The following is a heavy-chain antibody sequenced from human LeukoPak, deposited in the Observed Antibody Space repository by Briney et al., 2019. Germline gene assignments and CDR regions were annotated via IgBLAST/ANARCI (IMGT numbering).Heavy chain of an antibody. V-gene: IGHV3-53*01. Sequence: GGSLRLSCAASGFTVSSSYMSWVRQAPGKGLESVSVIYSGGDTFYTDSVKGRFTISRDNSRNTLYLQMNSLRVEDTALYYCARGDYYGSGSYFSPLGYWGQGTLVTVSS. CDR3: ARGDYYGSGSYFSPLGY. CDR2: IYSGGDT. CDR1: GFTVSSSY. J-gene: IGHJ4*02. D-gene: IGHD3-10*01.